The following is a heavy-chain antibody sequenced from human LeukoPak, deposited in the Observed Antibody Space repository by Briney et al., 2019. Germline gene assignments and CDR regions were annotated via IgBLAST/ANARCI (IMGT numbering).Heavy chain of an antibody. V-gene: IGHV4-39*01. CDR3: GTLITMIASTENKEDY. D-gene: IGHD3-22*01. Sequence: SETLSLTCTVSGGSISSSSYYWGWIRQPPGKGLEWIGSIYYSGSTYYNPSLKSRVTISVDTSKNQFSLKLSSVTAADTAVYYCGTLITMIASTENKEDYWGQGTLVTVSS. J-gene: IGHJ4*02. CDR2: IYYSGST. CDR1: GGSISSSSYY.